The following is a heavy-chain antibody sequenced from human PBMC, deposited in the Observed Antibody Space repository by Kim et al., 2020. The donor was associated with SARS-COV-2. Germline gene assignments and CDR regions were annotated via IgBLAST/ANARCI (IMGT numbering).Heavy chain of an antibody. CDR3: ARLSVAAAGIY. D-gene: IGHD6-13*01. V-gene: IGHV1-3*01. Sequence: KYSQKFQGRVTITRDTSASTAYMELSSLRSEDTAVYYCARLSVAAAGIYWGQGTLVTVSS. J-gene: IGHJ4*02.